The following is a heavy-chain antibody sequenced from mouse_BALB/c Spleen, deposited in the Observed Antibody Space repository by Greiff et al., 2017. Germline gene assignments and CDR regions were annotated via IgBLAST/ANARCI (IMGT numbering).Heavy chain of an antibody. CDR1: GYTFTSYY. J-gene: IGHJ3*01. Sequence: QVQLKQPGAELVKPGASVKLSCKASGYTFTSYYMYWVKQRPGQGLEWIGGINPSNGGTNFNEKFKSKATLTVDKSSSTAYMQLSSLTSEDSAVYYCTRENGGLVAYWGQGTLVTVSA. CDR2: INPSNGGT. V-gene: IGHV1S81*02. CDR3: TRENGGLVAY.